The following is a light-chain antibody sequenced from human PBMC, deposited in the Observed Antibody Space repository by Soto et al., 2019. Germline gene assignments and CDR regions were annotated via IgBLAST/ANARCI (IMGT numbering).Light chain of an antibody. Sequence: EIGLTQSPGTLSLSPGERATLSCRASQSVSSSYLAWYQQKPGQAPRLLIYGASSRATGIPDRFSGSGSGTDFTLTISRLEPEDFAVYYCQQFDDSQWTFGQGTKVDTK. V-gene: IGKV3-20*01. CDR1: QSVSSSY. CDR3: QQFDDSQWT. CDR2: GAS. J-gene: IGKJ1*01.